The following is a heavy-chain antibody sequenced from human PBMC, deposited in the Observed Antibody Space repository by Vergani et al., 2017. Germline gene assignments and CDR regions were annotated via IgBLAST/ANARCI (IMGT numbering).Heavy chain of an antibody. CDR2: MNPNSGNT. Sequence: QVQLVQSGAEVKKPGASVKVSCKASGYTFTSYDINWVRQATGQGLEWMGWMNPNSGNTGYAQKFQGRVTMTRNTSISTAYMELSSLRSEDTAVYYCAGYYDSSGYYYYYYYGMDVWGQGTTVTVSS. V-gene: IGHV1-8*01. D-gene: IGHD3-22*01. J-gene: IGHJ6*02. CDR3: AGYYDSSGYYYYYYYGMDV. CDR1: GYTFTSYD.